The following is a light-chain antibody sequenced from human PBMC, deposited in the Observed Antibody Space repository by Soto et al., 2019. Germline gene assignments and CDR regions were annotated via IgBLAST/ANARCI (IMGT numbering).Light chain of an antibody. J-gene: IGKJ3*01. Sequence: IQLTQSPSSLSASVGDRVTITCRASQGISSYLAWYQQKPGKAPNLLMYAASTLQSGVPSRFSGSGSGTDFTLTISTPQPEDIATYFCHQYDKYPQTFGPGTKVDIK. CDR3: HQYDKYPQT. CDR2: AAS. CDR1: QGISSY. V-gene: IGKV1-9*01.